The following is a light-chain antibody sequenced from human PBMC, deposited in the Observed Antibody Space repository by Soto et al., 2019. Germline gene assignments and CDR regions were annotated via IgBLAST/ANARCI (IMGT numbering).Light chain of an antibody. CDR1: QSISSNY. Sequence: EMVLTQSPGTLSMSPGERATLSWRASQSISSNYLAWYQQKPGQAPRLLIYGAYSMATGIPDRFSGSGSGTDFTLTISRLEAEDFAVYYCQQYGSSPRTFGQGTKVEFQ. CDR3: QQYGSSPRT. J-gene: IGKJ1*01. CDR2: GAY. V-gene: IGKV3-20*01.